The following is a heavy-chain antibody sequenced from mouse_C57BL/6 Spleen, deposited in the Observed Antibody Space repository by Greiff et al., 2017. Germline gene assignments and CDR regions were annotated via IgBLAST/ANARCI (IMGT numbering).Heavy chain of an antibody. CDR1: GYTFTSYW. D-gene: IGHD3-2*02. CDR2: IDPSASYT. J-gene: IGHJ4*01. CDR3: ARQRRLQAMDY. Sequence: QVQLQQPGAELVMPGASVKLSCKASGYTFTSYWMHWVKQRPGQGLEWIGEIDPSASYTNYNQKFKGKSTLTVDKSSSTAYMQLSSLTSEDSAVYYCARQRRLQAMDYWGQGTSVTVSA. V-gene: IGHV1-69*01.